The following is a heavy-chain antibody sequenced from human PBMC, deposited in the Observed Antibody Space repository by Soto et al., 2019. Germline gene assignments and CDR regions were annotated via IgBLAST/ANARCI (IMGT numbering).Heavy chain of an antibody. Sequence: ASVKVSCKASGFTFTSSAVQWVRQARGQRLEWIGWIGVGSGNTNYAQKFQERVTITRDMSTSTAYMELSSLRSEETAVYYCAADLLTGYYVMDVWGQGTTVTVSS. J-gene: IGHJ6*02. CDR2: IGVGSGNT. V-gene: IGHV1-58*01. D-gene: IGHD3-9*01. CDR3: AADLLTGYYVMDV. CDR1: GFTFTSSA.